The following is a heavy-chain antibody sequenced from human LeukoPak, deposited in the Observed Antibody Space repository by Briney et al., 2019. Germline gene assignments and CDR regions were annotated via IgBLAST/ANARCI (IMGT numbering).Heavy chain of an antibody. V-gene: IGHV4-59*01. Sequence: SETLSLTCTVSGGSISSYYWSWIRQPPGKGLEWIGYIYYSGSTNYNPSLKSRVTISVDTSKNQFSLKLSSVTAADTAVYYCARAPYGYSSSWYFDYWGQGHLVTVSS. D-gene: IGHD6-13*01. J-gene: IGHJ4*02. CDR3: ARAPYGYSSSWYFDY. CDR2: IYYSGST. CDR1: GGSISSYY.